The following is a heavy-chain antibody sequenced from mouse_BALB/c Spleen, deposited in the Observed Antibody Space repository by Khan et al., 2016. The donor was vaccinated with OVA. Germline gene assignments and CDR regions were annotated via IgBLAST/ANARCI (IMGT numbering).Heavy chain of an antibody. Sequence: EVELVESGGDLVKPGGSLKLSCAASGLTFSSYSMSWVRQTPDKRLEWVASISSDGDYTYYSDSVKGRFTISRDNAKNTLYLQMSSLKSEDTAMYYCPSNLTGSFDYWGQGTLVTVSA. J-gene: IGHJ3*01. CDR1: GLTFSSYS. V-gene: IGHV5-6*01. CDR3: PSNLTGSFDY. CDR2: ISSDGDYT. D-gene: IGHD4-1*01.